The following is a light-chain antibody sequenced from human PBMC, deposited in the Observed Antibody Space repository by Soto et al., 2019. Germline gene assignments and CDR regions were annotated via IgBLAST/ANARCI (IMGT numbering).Light chain of an antibody. V-gene: IGKV3-20*01. CDR2: GAS. J-gene: IGKJ1*01. CDR1: QSFSSSY. Sequence: EIVLPQSPGTLSLSPGERVTLSCRASQSFSSSYLAWYQQRPGQAPRLLIYGASSRATGIPDRFSGSGSGTDFTLTISRLEAEDFALYYCQHSGDSVWTFGHGTKVEVK. CDR3: QHSGDSVWT.